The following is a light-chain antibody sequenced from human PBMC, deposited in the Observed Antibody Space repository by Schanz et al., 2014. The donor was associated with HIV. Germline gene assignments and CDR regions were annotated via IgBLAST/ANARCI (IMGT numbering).Light chain of an antibody. J-gene: IGKJ2*01. CDR1: QGIGND. V-gene: IGKV1-6*01. Sequence: IQMTQSPSSLSASVGDRVTITCRASQGIGNDLGWYQQKPGKAPKLLIYRASDLEIGVPSRFSGGGAGTEFTLTINSLQPDDFATYFCQQSHTYPYTFGQGTKLETK. CDR3: QQSHTYPYT. CDR2: RAS.